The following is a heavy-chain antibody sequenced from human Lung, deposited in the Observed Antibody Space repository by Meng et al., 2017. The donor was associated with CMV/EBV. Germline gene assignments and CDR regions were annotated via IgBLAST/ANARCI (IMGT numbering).Heavy chain of an antibody. J-gene: IGHJ4*02. CDR2: INPNSGGT. V-gene: IGHV1-2*02. Sequence: ASVXVSCKASGYTFTGYYMHWVRQAPGQGLEWMGWINPNSGGTNYAQKFQGRVTMTRDTSISTAYMELSRLRSDDTAVYYCASYYDFWSGYYHFDYWGQGTLVTVSS. CDR3: ASYYDFWSGYYHFDY. CDR1: GYTFTGYY. D-gene: IGHD3-3*01.